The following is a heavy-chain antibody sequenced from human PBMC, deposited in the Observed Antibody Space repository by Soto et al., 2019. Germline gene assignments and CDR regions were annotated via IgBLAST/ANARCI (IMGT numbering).Heavy chain of an antibody. CDR2: ISGSGGST. V-gene: IGHV3-23*01. CDR1: GFTFSSYA. J-gene: IGHJ3*02. CDR3: ARHYDLLTGYYGPDAFDI. D-gene: IGHD3-9*01. Sequence: PGGSLRLSCAACGFTFSSYAMSWVRQAPGKGLEWVSAISGSGGSTSYADSVKGRFTISRDNSKNTLYLQMNSLRVDDTAVYYCARHYDLLTGYYGPDAFDIWGPGTMVTVSS.